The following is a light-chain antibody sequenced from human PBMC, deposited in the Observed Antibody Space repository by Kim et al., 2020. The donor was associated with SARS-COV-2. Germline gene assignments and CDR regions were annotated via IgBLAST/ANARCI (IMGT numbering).Light chain of an antibody. J-gene: IGKJ4*01. Sequence: EIVLTQSPATLSLSPGERATLSCRASQSVSSNLAWYQQKPGQAPRLLIYDASNRATGIPARFSGSGSETDFTLTISSLEPEDFAVYYCQQRSNWPGLTFGGGTKVDIK. CDR1: QSVSSN. CDR2: DAS. V-gene: IGKV3-11*01. CDR3: QQRSNWPGLT.